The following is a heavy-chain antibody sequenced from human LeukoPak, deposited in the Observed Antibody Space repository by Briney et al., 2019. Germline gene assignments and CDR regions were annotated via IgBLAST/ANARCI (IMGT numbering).Heavy chain of an antibody. V-gene: IGHV3-23*01. CDR1: GFTFSNYA. J-gene: IGHJ3*02. Sequence: GGSLKLSCAASGFTFSNYAMNWVRQPPGKGLEWVSRISGSVGITFYADSVKGRFTISRDNSKNTLYMQMDSLRAEDTAVYYCAKVTSESDAFDIWGQGTMVTVSS. CDR3: AKVTSESDAFDI. CDR2: ISGSVGIT.